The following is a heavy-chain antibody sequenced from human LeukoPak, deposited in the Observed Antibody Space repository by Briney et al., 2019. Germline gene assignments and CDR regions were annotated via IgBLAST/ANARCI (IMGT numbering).Heavy chain of an antibody. Sequence: GGSLRLSCAASGFTFSSYAMSWVRQAPGKGLEWVSAISGSGGSTYYADSVKGRFTISRDNSKNTLYLQMNSLRAEDTAVYYCAKGYCSSTSCRLFDYWGQGTLVTVSS. V-gene: IGHV3-23*01. CDR3: AKGYCSSTSCRLFDY. CDR1: GFTFSSYA. J-gene: IGHJ4*02. CDR2: ISGSGGST. D-gene: IGHD2-2*01.